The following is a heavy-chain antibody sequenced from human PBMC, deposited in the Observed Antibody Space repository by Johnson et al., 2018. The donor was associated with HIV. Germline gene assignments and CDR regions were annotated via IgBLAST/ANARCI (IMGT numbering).Heavy chain of an antibody. CDR3: AKDWARIAAAQFDI. D-gene: IGHD6-13*01. CDR1: GFSFSRYW. V-gene: IGHV3-7*01. Sequence: MLLVESGGGLVQPGGSLRLSCAVSGFSFSRYWMSWVRQAPGKGLEWVANIKQDGSEAYYVDSVKGRFTISRDNAKNSVYVQRNSLRAEDTAVYYCAKDWARIAAAQFDIWGQGTMVTVSS. CDR2: IKQDGSEA. J-gene: IGHJ3*02.